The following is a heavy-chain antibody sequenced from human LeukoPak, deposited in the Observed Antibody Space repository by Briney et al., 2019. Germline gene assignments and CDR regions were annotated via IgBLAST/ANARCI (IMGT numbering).Heavy chain of an antibody. Sequence: ASVKVSCKASGYTFTSYYMHWVRQAPGQGLEWVGWISAYNGNTNYAQKLQGRVTMTTDTSTSTAYMDLGSLRSDDTAVYYCARVRNSGFRYVDSWGQGTLVTVSS. CDR2: ISAYNGNT. CDR3: ARVRNSGFRYVDS. J-gene: IGHJ4*02. D-gene: IGHD5-12*01. CDR1: GYTFTSYY. V-gene: IGHV1-18*04.